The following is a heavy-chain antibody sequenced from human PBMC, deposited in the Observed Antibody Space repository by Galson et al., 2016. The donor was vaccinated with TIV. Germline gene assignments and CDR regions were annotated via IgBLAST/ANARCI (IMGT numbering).Heavy chain of an antibody. D-gene: IGHD3-22*01. CDR1: GYSISSGYY. Sequence: ETLSLTCAVSGYSISSGYYWGWVRQPPGKGLEWLGNIYHTETTYYNPSLESRVSISVDTSKNQFSLRLSSVTAADTAVYYCVRIGMLRESCSCYACPGIFDTWGQGILVTVSS. CDR3: VRIGMLRESCSCYACPGIFDT. V-gene: IGHV4-38-2*01. J-gene: IGHJ5*02. CDR2: IYHTETT.